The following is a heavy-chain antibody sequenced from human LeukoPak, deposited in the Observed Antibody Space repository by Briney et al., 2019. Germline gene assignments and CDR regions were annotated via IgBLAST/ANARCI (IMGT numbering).Heavy chain of an antibody. D-gene: IGHD3-3*01. J-gene: IGHJ4*02. CDR2: IKQDGSEK. V-gene: IGHV3-7*01. CDR3: ARDAISVLRFLEWCERFDY. CDR1: GFTFSSYW. Sequence: QSGGSLRLSRAASGFTFSSYWMSWVRQAPGKGLEWVANIKQDGSEKYYVDSVKGRFTISRDNAKNSLYLQMNSLRAEDTAVYYCARDAISVLRFLEWCERFDYWGQGTLVTVSS.